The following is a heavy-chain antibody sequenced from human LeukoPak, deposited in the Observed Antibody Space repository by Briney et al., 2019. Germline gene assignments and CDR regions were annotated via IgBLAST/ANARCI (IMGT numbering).Heavy chain of an antibody. V-gene: IGHV4-34*01. D-gene: IGHD3-22*01. CDR3: ARALYYYDSSGSPRPLLDY. CDR2: INHSGST. CDR1: GGSFSGYY. J-gene: IGHJ4*02. Sequence: SETLSLTCAVYGGSFSGYYWSWIRQPPGKGLEWIGEINHSGSTNYNPSLKSRVTISVDTAKNQFSLKLSSVTAADTAVYYCARALYYYDSSGSPRPLLDYWGQGTLVTVSS.